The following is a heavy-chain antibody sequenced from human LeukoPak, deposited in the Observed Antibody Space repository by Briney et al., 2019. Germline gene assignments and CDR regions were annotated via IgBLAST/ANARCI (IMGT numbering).Heavy chain of an antibody. CDR1: GFTFGGSA. Sequence: GGSLRLSCAASGFTFGGSAMHWVRQASGKGLEWVGRIRSKANSYATAYAASVKGRFTISRDDSKNTAYLQMNSLKTEDTAVYYCTRWEMATIVALPPRGQGTLVTVSS. V-gene: IGHV3-73*01. CDR3: TRWEMATIVALPP. J-gene: IGHJ4*02. CDR2: IRSKANSYAT. D-gene: IGHD5-24*01.